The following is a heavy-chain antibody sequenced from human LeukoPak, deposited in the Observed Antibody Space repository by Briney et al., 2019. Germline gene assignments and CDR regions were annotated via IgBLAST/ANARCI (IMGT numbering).Heavy chain of an antibody. Sequence: GASVKVSCKASGYTFTSYDINWVRQATGQGLEWMGWMNPNSGNTGYAQKFQGRGTMTRNTSISTAYMELSSLRSGDTAVYYCAGSELLMYYSGMDVWGQGTTVTVSS. D-gene: IGHD1-26*01. CDR2: MNPNSGNT. CDR1: GYTFTSYD. V-gene: IGHV1-8*01. CDR3: AGSELLMYYSGMDV. J-gene: IGHJ6*02.